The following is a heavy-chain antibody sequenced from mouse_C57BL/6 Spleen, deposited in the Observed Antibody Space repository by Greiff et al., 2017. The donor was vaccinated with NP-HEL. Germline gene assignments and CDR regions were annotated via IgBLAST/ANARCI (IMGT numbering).Heavy chain of an antibody. CDR2: IDPSDSYT. CDR1: GYTFTSYW. Sequence: QVQLKQPGAELVKPGASVKLSCKASGYTFTSYWMQWVKQRPGQGLEWIGEIDPSDSYTNYNQKFKGKATLTVDTSSSTAYMQLSSLTSEDSAVYYCALYYYGSSYWYFDVWGTGTTVTVSS. V-gene: IGHV1-50*01. D-gene: IGHD1-1*01. CDR3: ALYYYGSSYWYFDV. J-gene: IGHJ1*03.